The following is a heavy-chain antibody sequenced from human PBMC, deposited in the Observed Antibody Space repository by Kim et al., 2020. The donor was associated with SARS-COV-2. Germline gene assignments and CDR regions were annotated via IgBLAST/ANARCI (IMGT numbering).Heavy chain of an antibody. Sequence: ASVKVSCKASGYTFTSYDINWVRQATGQGLEWMGWMNPNSGNTGYAQKFQGRVTMTRNTSISTAYMELSSLRSEDTAVYYCARGVSSSWAANYYYYYGMDVWGQGTTVTVSS. J-gene: IGHJ6*02. CDR2: MNPNSGNT. CDR3: ARGVSSSWAANYYYYYGMDV. V-gene: IGHV1-8*01. D-gene: IGHD6-13*01. CDR1: GYTFTSYD.